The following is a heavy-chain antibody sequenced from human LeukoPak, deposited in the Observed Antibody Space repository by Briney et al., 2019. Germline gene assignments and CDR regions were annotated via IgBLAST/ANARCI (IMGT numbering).Heavy chain of an antibody. J-gene: IGHJ4*02. D-gene: IGHD4/OR15-4a*01. CDR1: GFTVSSNY. CDR2: LYSGGSK. Sequence: SGGSLRLSCAASGFTVSSNYMSWVRQAPGKGLEWVSVLYSGGSKYYADSVKGRFTISRDTSKNPLYLQMNSLRAEDTAVYYCARVFGATHFDYWGQGTLVTVSS. CDR3: ARVFGATHFDY. V-gene: IGHV3-66*01.